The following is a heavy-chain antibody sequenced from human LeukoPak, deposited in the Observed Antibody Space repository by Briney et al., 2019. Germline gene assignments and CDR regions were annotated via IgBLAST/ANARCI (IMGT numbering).Heavy chain of an antibody. Sequence: GGSLRLSCAASGFSFRDRYMGWVRQAPGQGLAWVSYISSSSHYTNYEASVRGRFIISRDNARDSVYLQMNSLRVEDTAIYYCVTETTEGAKDYWGQGTLVTVSS. D-gene: IGHD1-14*01. CDR1: GFSFRDRY. V-gene: IGHV3-11*05. J-gene: IGHJ4*02. CDR3: VTETTEGAKDY. CDR2: ISSSSHYT.